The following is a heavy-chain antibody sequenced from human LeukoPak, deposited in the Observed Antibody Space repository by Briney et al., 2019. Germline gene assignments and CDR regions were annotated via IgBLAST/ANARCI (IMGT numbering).Heavy chain of an antibody. J-gene: IGHJ3*02. CDR2: IYYSGST. Sequence: SETLSLTCTVSGGSISSYYWSWIRQPPGKGLEWIGYIYYSGSTNYNPSLKSRVTISVDTSKNQFSLKLSSVTAADTAVYYCARAPRPTLGYSYVPGPDAFDIWGQGTMVTVSS. CDR3: ARAPRPTLGYSYVPGPDAFDI. V-gene: IGHV4-59*01. CDR1: GGSISSYY. D-gene: IGHD5-18*01.